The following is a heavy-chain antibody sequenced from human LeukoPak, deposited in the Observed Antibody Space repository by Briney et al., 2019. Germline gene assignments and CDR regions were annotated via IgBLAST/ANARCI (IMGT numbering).Heavy chain of an antibody. CDR1: GFTFSSYA. CDR2: ISYDGSNK. J-gene: IGHJ4*02. CDR3: ARDTLDWLLGYYFDY. Sequence: GRSLRLSCAASGFTFSSYAMHWVRQAPGKGLEWVAVISYDGSNKYYADSVKGRFTISRDNSKNTLYLQMNSLRVEDTAVYYCARDTLDWLLGYYFDYWGQGTPVTVSS. V-gene: IGHV3-30-3*01. D-gene: IGHD3-9*01.